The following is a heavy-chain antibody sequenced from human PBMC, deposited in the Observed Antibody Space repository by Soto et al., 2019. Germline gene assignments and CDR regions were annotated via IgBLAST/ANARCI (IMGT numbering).Heavy chain of an antibody. CDR2: IDTSGST. D-gene: IGHD3-3*01. V-gene: IGHV4-4*07. J-gene: IGHJ4*02. CDR3: ARGGQDFWSGPFDY. CDR1: GGSISNYY. Sequence: SETLFLTCTVSGGSISNYYCNWIRQPAGKGLEWIGRIDTSGSTNYNPSLKSRVTMSVDTSKQEFSLKLSSVTAADTALYYCARGGQDFWSGPFDYWGRGALVTVSS.